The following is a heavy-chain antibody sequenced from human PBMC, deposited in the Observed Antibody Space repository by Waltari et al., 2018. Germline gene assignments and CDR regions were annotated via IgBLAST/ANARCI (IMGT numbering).Heavy chain of an antibody. D-gene: IGHD3-3*01. J-gene: IGHJ4*02. CDR3: ARDHVFRGDFWSGYYDS. CDR2: IKQDGSET. CDR1: GFTFSSYW. V-gene: IGHV3-7*01. Sequence: EVQLEESGGGLVQLGGSLRLSCAASGFTFSSYWMTWVRQAPGKGLEWVANIKQDGSETYYADSLKGRFTISRDNAKNSLYLQMNSLRADDTALYYCARDHVFRGDFWSGYYDSWGQGTLVTVSS.